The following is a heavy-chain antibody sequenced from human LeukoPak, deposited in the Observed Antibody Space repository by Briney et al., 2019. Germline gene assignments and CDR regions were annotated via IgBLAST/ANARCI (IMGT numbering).Heavy chain of an antibody. D-gene: IGHD5-12*01. CDR1: GFTFVDYA. CDR2: ISWNSGSI. V-gene: IGHV3-9*01. Sequence: GGSLRLSCAASGFTFVDYAMHWVRQAPGKGLEWVSGISWNSGSIGYADSVKGRFTISRDNAKNSLYLQMNSLRAEDTALYYCAKAQGYSGYDYYGMDVWGQGTTVTVSS. J-gene: IGHJ6*02. CDR3: AKAQGYSGYDYYGMDV.